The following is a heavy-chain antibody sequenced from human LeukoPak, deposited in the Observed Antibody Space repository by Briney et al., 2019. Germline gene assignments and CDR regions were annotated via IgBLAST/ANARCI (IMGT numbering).Heavy chain of an antibody. V-gene: IGHV4-59*12. CDR3: AREHTMVRGALY. D-gene: IGHD3-10*01. CDR1: GGSISSYY. Sequence: SETLSLTCTVSGGSISSYYWSWIRQPPGKGLEWIGYIYYSGSTNYNPSLKSRVTISVDTSKNQFSLKLSSVTAADTAVYYCAREHTMVRGALYWDQGTLVTVSS. J-gene: IGHJ4*02. CDR2: IYYSGST.